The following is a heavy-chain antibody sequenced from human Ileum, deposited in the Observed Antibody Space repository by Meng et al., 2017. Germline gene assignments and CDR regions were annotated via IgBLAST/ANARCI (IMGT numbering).Heavy chain of an antibody. CDR2: INSDGSTT. Sequence: GGSLRLSCAASGFTLSPYWMHWVRQAPGKGLVWVSRINSDGSTTSYADSVKGRFTISRDNAKNTLYLQMNSLRAEDTAVYYSGRRNTITVSGRVSWYFDLWGRGTLVTVSS. D-gene: IGHD6-19*01. CDR1: GFTLSPYW. J-gene: IGHJ2*01. CDR3: GRRNTITVSGRVSWYFDL. V-gene: IGHV3-74*01.